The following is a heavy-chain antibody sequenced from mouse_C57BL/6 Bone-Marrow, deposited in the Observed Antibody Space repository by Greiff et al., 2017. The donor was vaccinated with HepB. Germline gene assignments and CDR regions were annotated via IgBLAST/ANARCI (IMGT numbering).Heavy chain of an antibody. D-gene: IGHD1-1*01. CDR3: ARPGGFVTTVPFAY. Sequence: VKLMESGAELVRPGTSVKVSCKASGYAFTNYLIEWVKQRPGQGLEWIGVINPGSGGTNYNEKFKGKATLTADKSSSTAYMQLSSLTSEDSAVYFCARPGGFVTTVPFAYWGQGTLVTVSA. CDR1: GYAFTNYL. J-gene: IGHJ3*01. V-gene: IGHV1-54*01. CDR2: INPGSGGT.